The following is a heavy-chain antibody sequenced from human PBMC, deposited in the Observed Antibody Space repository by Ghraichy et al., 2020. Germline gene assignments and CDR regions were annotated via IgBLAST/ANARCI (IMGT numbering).Heavy chain of an antibody. D-gene: IGHD6-13*01. V-gene: IGHV3-9*01. CDR3: AKARIAAAGIPIFDY. J-gene: IGHJ4*02. CDR2: ISWNSGSI. CDR1: GFTFDDYA. Sequence: GGSLRLSCAASGFTFDDYAMHWVRQAPGKGLEWVSGISWNSGSIGYADSVKGRFTISRDNAKNSLYLQMNSLRAEDSALYYCAKARIAAAGIPIFDYWGQGTLVTVSS.